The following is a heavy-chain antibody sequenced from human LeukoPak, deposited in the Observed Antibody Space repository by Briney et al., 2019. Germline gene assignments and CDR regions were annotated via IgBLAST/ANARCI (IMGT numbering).Heavy chain of an antibody. V-gene: IGHV3-7*04. CDR2: IKEDGSEK. CDR1: GFTFSTYW. Sequence: GGSLRLSCAASGFTFSTYWMTWVRQSPGKGLEWVANIKEDGSEKYYVDSVKGRLTISRDNTKNSLYLQMNSLRAEDTAVYYCARARQNDCWGQGTLVTVSS. CDR3: ARARQNDC. J-gene: IGHJ4*02.